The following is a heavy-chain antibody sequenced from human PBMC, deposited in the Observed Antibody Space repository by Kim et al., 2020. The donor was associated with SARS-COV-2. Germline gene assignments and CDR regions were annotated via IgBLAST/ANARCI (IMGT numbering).Heavy chain of an antibody. D-gene: IGHD3-10*01. Sequence: GGSLRLSCAASGFTFSSYAMSWVRQAPGKGLEWVSAISGSGGSTYYADSVKGRFTISRDNSKNTLYLQMNSLRAEDTAVYYCAKSRNYYGSGSPYNWFDPWGQGTLVTVSS. CDR1: GFTFSSYA. CDR3: AKSRNYYGSGSPYNWFDP. J-gene: IGHJ5*02. CDR2: ISGSGGST. V-gene: IGHV3-23*01.